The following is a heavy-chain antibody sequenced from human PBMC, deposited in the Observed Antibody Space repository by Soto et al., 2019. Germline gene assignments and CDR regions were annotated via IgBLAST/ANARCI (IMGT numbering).Heavy chain of an antibody. CDR3: ESHMKVYQASYYYGMDV. J-gene: IGHJ6*02. Sequence: GGSLKTSGKGPEYSFTGYWIGWVPQLPGKGLEWMGIIYPGDSDTRYSPSFQGKVTISAAKSISTAYLQRSRLRASDTDMYYCESHMKVYQASYYYGMDVWGQGTTVTVSS. D-gene: IGHD2-8*01. V-gene: IGHV5-51*01. CDR2: IYPGDSDT. CDR1: EYSFTGYW.